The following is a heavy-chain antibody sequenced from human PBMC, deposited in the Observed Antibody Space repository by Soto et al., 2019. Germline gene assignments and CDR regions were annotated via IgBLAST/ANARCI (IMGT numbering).Heavy chain of an antibody. CDR2: IDPSDSYT. CDR3: ARALGYCTNGVCPIDY. Sequence: GESLKISCKGSGYSFTSYWISWVRQMPGKGLEWMGRIDPSDSYTNYSPSFQGHVTISADKSISTAYLQWSSLKASDTAMYYCARALGYCTNGVCPIDYWGQGTPVTVSS. CDR1: GYSFTSYW. V-gene: IGHV5-10-1*01. D-gene: IGHD2-8*01. J-gene: IGHJ4*02.